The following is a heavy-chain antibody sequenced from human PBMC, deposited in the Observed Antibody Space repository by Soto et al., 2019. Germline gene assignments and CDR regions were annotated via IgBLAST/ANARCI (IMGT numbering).Heavy chain of an antibody. Sequence: QVQLGESGGGVVQPGTSLKLSCVATGFTFSNYGIHWVRQAPGRGLEWVAVIWHDGSQKYLADSVRGRFTISRDNSKNTVYLQMNSLRVEDTAVYYCEGRDDPFHVWGQGTMVTVSS. CDR2: IWHDGSQK. J-gene: IGHJ3*01. V-gene: IGHV3-33*01. CDR1: GFTFSNYG. CDR3: EGRDDPFHV.